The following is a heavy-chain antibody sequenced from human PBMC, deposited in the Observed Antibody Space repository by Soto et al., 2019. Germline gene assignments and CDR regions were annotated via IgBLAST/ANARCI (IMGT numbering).Heavy chain of an antibody. CDR3: AREISFIATETHYLDFEL. CDR1: GFNSISHY. J-gene: IGHJ2*01. D-gene: IGHD6-13*01. Sequence: SKIDSCGACGFNSISHYMSRIRKAPGKGLEWVSVIYSGGSTYYADSVKGRFTISRDNSKNTLYLQMNRLRDEDTAVYYCAREISFIATETHYLDFELWGRGTLVTVSS. CDR2: IYSGGST. V-gene: IGHV3-66*01.